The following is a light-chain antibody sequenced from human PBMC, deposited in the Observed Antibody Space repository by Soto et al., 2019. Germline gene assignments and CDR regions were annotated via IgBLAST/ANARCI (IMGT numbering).Light chain of an antibody. V-gene: IGKV3D-20*02. CDR3: QQRQYWPPIT. J-gene: IGKJ5*01. CDR2: DAS. Sequence: EIVLAQSPGTLSLSPGERATLSCRAIQSVSSSYLAWYQQKPGQAPRLLIYDASNRAAGIPARFSGSGSGTDFTLTISSLEPEDFAIYYCQQRQYWPPITFGQGTRLENK. CDR1: QSVSSSY.